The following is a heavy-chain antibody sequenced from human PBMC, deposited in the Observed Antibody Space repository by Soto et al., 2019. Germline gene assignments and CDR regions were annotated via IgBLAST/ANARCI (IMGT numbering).Heavy chain of an antibody. Sequence: SETLSLTCAVSGGSISSGGYSWRWIRQPPGKGLEWIGYIYHSGSTYYNPSLKSRVTISVDRSKNQFSLKLSSVTAADTAVYYCARALDYYGSGSYLYYYYGMDVWGQGTTVTVSS. CDR2: IYHSGST. J-gene: IGHJ6*02. CDR1: GGSISSGGYS. CDR3: ARALDYYGSGSYLYYYYGMDV. V-gene: IGHV4-30-2*01. D-gene: IGHD3-10*01.